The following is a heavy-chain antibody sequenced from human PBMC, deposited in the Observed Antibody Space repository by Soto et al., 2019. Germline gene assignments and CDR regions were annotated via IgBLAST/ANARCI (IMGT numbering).Heavy chain of an antibody. V-gene: IGHV4-31*03. Sequence: SETQSLTSTVSGGSIRSGGYYWSWIRQHPGKGLEWIGYIYYSGSTYYNPSLKSRVTISVDTSKNQFSLKLSSVTAADTAVYYCARGSGYSYGSFDYWGQGTLVTVSS. CDR1: GGSIRSGGYY. CDR2: IYYSGST. CDR3: ARGSGYSYGSFDY. D-gene: IGHD5-18*01. J-gene: IGHJ4*02.